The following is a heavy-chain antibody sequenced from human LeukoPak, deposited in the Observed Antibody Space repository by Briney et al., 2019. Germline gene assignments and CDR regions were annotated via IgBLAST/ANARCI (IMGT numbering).Heavy chain of an antibody. D-gene: IGHD2-2*01. CDR3: ARNIVVVPAPYYYGMDV. V-gene: IGHV1-2*02. CDR1: GYTFTGYY. CDR2: INPNSGGT. J-gene: IGHJ6*02. Sequence: ASVKVSCKASGYTFTGYYMHWVRQAPGQGLEWMGWINPNSGGTNYAQKFQGRVTMTRGTSISTAYMELSRLRSDDTAVHYCARNIVVVPAPYYYGMDVWGQGTTVTVSS.